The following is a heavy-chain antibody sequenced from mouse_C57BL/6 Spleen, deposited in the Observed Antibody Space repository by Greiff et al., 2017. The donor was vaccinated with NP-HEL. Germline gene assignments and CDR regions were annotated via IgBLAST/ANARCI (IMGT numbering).Heavy chain of an antibody. D-gene: IGHD4-1*01. V-gene: IGHV1-52*01. CDR3: ARITGTWAY. J-gene: IGHJ3*01. CDR2: IDPSDSET. Sequence: VQLQQSGAELVRPGSSVKLSCKASGYTFTSYWMHWVKQRPIQGLEWIGNIDPSDSETHYNQKFKDKATLTVDKSSSTAYMQLSSLTSEDSAVYYCARITGTWAYWGQGTLVTVSA. CDR1: GYTFTSYW.